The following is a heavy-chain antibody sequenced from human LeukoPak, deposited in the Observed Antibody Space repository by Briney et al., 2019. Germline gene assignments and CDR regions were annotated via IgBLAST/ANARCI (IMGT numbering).Heavy chain of an antibody. D-gene: IGHD5-18*01. Sequence: GASVKVSCKVSGYTLTELSMHWVRQAPGKGLEWMGGFDPEDGETIYAQKFQGRVTMTEDTSTDTAYMELSSLRSEDTAVYYCATGGPPGAAINPRAWIQLWLLAYWGQGTLVTVSS. CDR3: ATGGPPGAAINPRAWIQLWLLAY. J-gene: IGHJ4*02. CDR2: FDPEDGET. CDR1: GYTLTELS. V-gene: IGHV1-24*01.